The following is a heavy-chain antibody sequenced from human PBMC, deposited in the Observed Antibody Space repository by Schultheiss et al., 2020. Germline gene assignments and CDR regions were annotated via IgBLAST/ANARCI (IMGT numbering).Heavy chain of an antibody. V-gene: IGHV3-73*01. D-gene: IGHD3-3*01. CDR3: AKGEDYDFWSGDYYMDV. J-gene: IGHJ6*03. CDR2: IRSKANSYAT. Sequence: GGSLRLSCAASGFTFSSYAMSWVRQASGKGLEWVGRIRSKANSYATAYAASVKGRFTISRDDSKNTAYLQMNSLRAEDTAVYYCAKGEDYDFWSGDYYMDVWGKGTTVTVSS. CDR1: GFTFSSYA.